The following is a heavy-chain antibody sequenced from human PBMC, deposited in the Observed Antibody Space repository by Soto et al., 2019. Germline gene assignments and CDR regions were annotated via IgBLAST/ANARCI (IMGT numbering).Heavy chain of an antibody. CDR2: IIPILGIA. CDR3: ARVRAVAGVDAFDI. CDR1: GGTFSSYT. Sequence: SVKVSCKASGGTFSSYTISWVRQAPGQGLEWMGRIIPILGIANYAQKFQGRVTITADKSTSTAYMELSSLRSEDTAVYYCARVRAVAGVDAFDIWGQGTMVTVSS. J-gene: IGHJ3*02. V-gene: IGHV1-69*02. D-gene: IGHD6-19*01.